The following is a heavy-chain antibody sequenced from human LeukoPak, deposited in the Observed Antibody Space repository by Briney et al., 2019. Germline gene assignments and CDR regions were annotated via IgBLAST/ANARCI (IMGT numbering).Heavy chain of an antibody. CDR2: VDGGGGGT. J-gene: IGHJ4*02. D-gene: IGHD6-13*01. CDR1: GFTFSSYA. CDR3: AKQSAGSAAWYSLHYDF. V-gene: IGHV3-23*01. Sequence: GGSLRLSCAASGFTFSSYAMTWVRQAPGRGLEWVSSVDGGGGGTYYADSVKGRFTISRDNSKDTLYLQMNGLRAEDTAVYFCAKQSAGSAAWYSLHYDFWGQGTLVTVSS.